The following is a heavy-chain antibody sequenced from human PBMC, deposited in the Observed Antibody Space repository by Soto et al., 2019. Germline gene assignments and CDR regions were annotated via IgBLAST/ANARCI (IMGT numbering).Heavy chain of an antibody. CDR1: GYSISSSNW. CDR3: ARREIQGPIDY. D-gene: IGHD1-26*01. CDR2: IYYSGTT. J-gene: IGHJ4*02. V-gene: IGHV4-28*01. Sequence: QVQLQESGPGLVKPSDTLSLTCAVSGYSISSSNWWGWIRQPPGKGLEWIGYIYYSGTTYYNPSLKXRXTXSXHTSTNQFSLKLTSVTAVDTAVYYCARREIQGPIDYWGQGTLVTVSS.